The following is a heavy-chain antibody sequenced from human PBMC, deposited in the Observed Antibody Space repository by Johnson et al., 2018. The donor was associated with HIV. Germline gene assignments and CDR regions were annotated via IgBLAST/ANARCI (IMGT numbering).Heavy chain of an antibody. D-gene: IGHD4-17*01. Sequence: QVQLVESGGGVVRPGGSLRLSCAASGFTFDDYGMSWVRQAPGKGLEWVAFIRYDGSNKYYADSVKGRFTISRDNSKNTLYLQMNSLRAEDTAVYYCAKDAYDYGDYGAFDIWGQGTMVTVSS. V-gene: IGHV3-30*02. J-gene: IGHJ3*02. CDR3: AKDAYDYGDYGAFDI. CDR2: IRYDGSNK. CDR1: GFTFDDYG.